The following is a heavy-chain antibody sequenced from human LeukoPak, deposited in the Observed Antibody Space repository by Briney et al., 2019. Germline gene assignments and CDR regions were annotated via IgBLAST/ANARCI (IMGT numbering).Heavy chain of an antibody. CDR3: ARLSLAARLDY. CDR1: GYSISSGYY. CDR2: IYHSGST. J-gene: IGHJ4*02. D-gene: IGHD6-6*01. Sequence: SETLSLTCTVSGYSISSGYYWGWIRQPPGKGLEWIGSIYHSGSTYYNPSLKSRVTISVDRSKNQFSLKLSSVTAADTAVYYCARLSLAARLDYWGQGTLVTVSS. V-gene: IGHV4-38-2*02.